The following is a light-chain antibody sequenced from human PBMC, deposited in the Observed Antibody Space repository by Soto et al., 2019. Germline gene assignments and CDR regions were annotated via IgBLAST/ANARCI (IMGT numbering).Light chain of an antibody. CDR1: SSNIGANYD. Sequence: QSVLTQPPSVSGAPGQRVTISCTGSSSNIGANYDVHWYQQLPGTAPKVLIYGNTNRPSGVPDRFSASKSGTSASLAITGLQAEDEADYYCQSYDSGLSGFVFGTGTKLTV. CDR3: QSYDSGLSGFV. CDR2: GNT. J-gene: IGLJ1*01. V-gene: IGLV1-40*01.